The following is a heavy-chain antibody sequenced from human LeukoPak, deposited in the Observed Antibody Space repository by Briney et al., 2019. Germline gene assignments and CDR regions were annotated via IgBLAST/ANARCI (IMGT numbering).Heavy chain of an antibody. Sequence: SETLSLTCSVSGFSISSDYYWAWIRQSPGKGLEWIGEINHSGSTNYNPSLKSRVTISVDTSKNQFSLKLSSVTAADTAVYYCARGRSSGWLNYFDYWGQGTLVTVSS. V-gene: IGHV4-38-2*02. D-gene: IGHD6-19*01. CDR1: GFSISSDYY. J-gene: IGHJ4*02. CDR3: ARGRSSGWLNYFDY. CDR2: INHSGST.